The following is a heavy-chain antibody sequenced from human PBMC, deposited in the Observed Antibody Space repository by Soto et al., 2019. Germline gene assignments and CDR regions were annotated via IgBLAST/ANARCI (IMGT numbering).Heavy chain of an antibody. Sequence: PGESLKISCKGSGYIFTSYWIGWVRQKPGRGLEWMGIIYPGDSDTRYSPSFQGQVTISADKSISTAYLQWSSLKASDTAMYYCARLDYDCSGYDYGPPVYYFDYWGQGTLVTVSS. CDR1: GYIFTSYW. J-gene: IGHJ4*02. V-gene: IGHV5-51*01. D-gene: IGHD3-22*01. CDR2: IYPGDSDT. CDR3: ARLDYDCSGYDYGPPVYYFDY.